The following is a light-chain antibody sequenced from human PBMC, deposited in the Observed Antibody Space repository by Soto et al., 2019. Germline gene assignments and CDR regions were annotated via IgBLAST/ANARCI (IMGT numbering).Light chain of an antibody. CDR2: DAS. CDR1: QSVSSY. Sequence: VVLTQSAATLSLSPGQRATISCRASQSVSSYLAWYQQKTGQAPRLLIYDASNRATGIPARFGGSGSGTDFNLTISSLETEDFAVYYCQQRSSRPWTFGQGTKVDIK. J-gene: IGKJ1*01. CDR3: QQRSSRPWT. V-gene: IGKV3-11*01.